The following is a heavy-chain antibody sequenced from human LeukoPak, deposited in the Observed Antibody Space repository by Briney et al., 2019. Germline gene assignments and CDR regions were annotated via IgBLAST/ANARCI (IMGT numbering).Heavy chain of an antibody. Sequence: GGSLRLSCAASGFTFSSYAMSWVRQAPGKGLEWVSAIGTAGDTYYPGSAKGRFTISRENAKNSLYLQMNSLRAGDTAVYYCARVGYNAFDIWGQGTMVTVSS. D-gene: IGHD3-16*02. V-gene: IGHV3-13*01. CDR1: GFTFSSYA. J-gene: IGHJ3*02. CDR3: ARVGYNAFDI. CDR2: IGTAGDT.